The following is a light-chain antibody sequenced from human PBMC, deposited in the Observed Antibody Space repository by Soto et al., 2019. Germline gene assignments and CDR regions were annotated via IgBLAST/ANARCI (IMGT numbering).Light chain of an antibody. Sequence: LTQPHSVSESPGKTVTISCTRSSGGIANNYVQWYQQLPGTAPKLLIYGNSNRPSGVPDRFSGSKSGTSASLAITGLQAEDEADYYCQSYDSSLSGSVFGGGTQLTVL. CDR3: QSYDSSLSGSV. V-gene: IGLV1-40*01. CDR1: SGGIANNY. CDR2: GNS. J-gene: IGLJ7*01.